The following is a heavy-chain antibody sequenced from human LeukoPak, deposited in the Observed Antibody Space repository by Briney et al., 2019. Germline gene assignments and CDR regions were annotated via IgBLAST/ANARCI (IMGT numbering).Heavy chain of an antibody. D-gene: IGHD6-19*01. V-gene: IGHV3-11*04. Sequence: GGSLRLSCAASGFTFSDYYMSWIRQAPGEGLGWLSYISSSGSTIYYADSVKGRFTISRDNSKNTLYLQMNSLRAEDTAVYYCARGVRIAVAGNIDYWGQGTLVTVSS. J-gene: IGHJ4*02. CDR2: ISSSGSTI. CDR1: GFTFSDYY. CDR3: ARGVRIAVAGNIDY.